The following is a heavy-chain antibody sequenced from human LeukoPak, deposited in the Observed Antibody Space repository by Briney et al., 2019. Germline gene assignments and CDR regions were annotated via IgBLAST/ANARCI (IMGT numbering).Heavy chain of an antibody. D-gene: IGHD5-12*01. CDR3: AKLPSGYTLHSWLDP. J-gene: IGHJ5*02. Sequence: GALRLSCAASGFTFSTYAMTWVGKAPGKGLEWVSALSGNAYSTYYADSVKCRFTISRDNSKNTLYLQMNSLRAEDTAVYYCAKLPSGYTLHSWLDPWGQGTLVTVSS. CDR2: LSGNAYST. V-gene: IGHV3-23*01. CDR1: GFTFSTYA.